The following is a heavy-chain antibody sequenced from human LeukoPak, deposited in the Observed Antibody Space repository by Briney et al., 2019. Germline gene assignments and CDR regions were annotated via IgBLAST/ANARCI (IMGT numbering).Heavy chain of an antibody. Sequence: GGSLRLSCAASGFTFSSYAMSWVRQAPGKGLEWVSAISGSGGSAYYADSVKGRFTISRDNSKNTLYLQMNSLRAEDTAVYYCAKDRLPMIVVPERGFDYWGQGTLVTVSS. CDR1: GFTFSSYA. D-gene: IGHD3-22*01. V-gene: IGHV3-23*01. J-gene: IGHJ4*02. CDR2: ISGSGGSA. CDR3: AKDRLPMIVVPERGFDY.